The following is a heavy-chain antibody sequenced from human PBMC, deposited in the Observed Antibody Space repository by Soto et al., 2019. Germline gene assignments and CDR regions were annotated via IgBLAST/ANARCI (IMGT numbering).Heavy chain of an antibody. J-gene: IGHJ5*02. D-gene: IGHD6-13*01. CDR1: GGSISSGGYY. Sequence: SETLSLTCTVSGGSISSGGYYWSWIRQHPGKGLEWIGYIYYSGSTYYNPSLKSRVTISVDTSKNQFSLKLSSVTAADTAVYYCARDMGDSSSWYWFDPWGQGTLVTVSS. CDR2: IYYSGST. CDR3: ARDMGDSSSWYWFDP. V-gene: IGHV4-31*03.